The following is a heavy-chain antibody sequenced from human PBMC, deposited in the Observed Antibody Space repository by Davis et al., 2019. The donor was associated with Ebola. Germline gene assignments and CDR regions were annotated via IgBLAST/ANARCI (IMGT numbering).Heavy chain of an antibody. Sequence: GESLKISCVASGFPFSSYGMHWVRQAPGKGPVWVSRINGDETITAYADSVKGRFAISRDNTKNTLYLQMNSLRVEDTAVYYCTKDFDYVNGYWGQGALVTVSS. CDR2: INGDETIT. D-gene: IGHD4-17*01. J-gene: IGHJ4*02. CDR1: GFPFSSYG. V-gene: IGHV3-74*01. CDR3: TKDFDYVNGY.